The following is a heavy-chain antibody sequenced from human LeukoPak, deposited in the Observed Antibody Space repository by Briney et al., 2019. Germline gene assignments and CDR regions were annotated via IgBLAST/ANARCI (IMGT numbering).Heavy chain of an antibody. V-gene: IGHV3-48*03. D-gene: IGHD6-13*01. CDR3: ARAGIAAAGTRNWFDP. J-gene: IGHJ5*02. Sequence: GGSLRLSCAAPGFTFSSYEMNWVRQAPGKGLEWVSYISSSGSTIYYADSVKGRFTISRDNAKNSLYLQMNSLRAEDTAVYYCARAGIAAAGTRNWFDPWGQGTLVTVSS. CDR1: GFTFSSYE. CDR2: ISSSGSTI.